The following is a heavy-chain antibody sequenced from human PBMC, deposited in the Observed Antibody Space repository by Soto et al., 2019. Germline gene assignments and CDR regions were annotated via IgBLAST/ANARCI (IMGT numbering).Heavy chain of an antibody. Sequence: SETLSLTCTVSGGSISSSSYYWGWIRQPPGKGLEWIGSIYYSGSTYYNPSLKSRVTISVDTSKNQFSLKLSSVTAADTAVYYCARSMHSSSWYYYYGMDFWGQGTTVTVSS. V-gene: IGHV4-39*01. CDR3: ARSMHSSSWYYYYGMDF. J-gene: IGHJ6*02. D-gene: IGHD6-13*01. CDR1: GGSISSSSYY. CDR2: IYYSGST.